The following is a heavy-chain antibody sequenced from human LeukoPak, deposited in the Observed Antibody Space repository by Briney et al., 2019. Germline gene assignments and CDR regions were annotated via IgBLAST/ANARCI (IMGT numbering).Heavy chain of an antibody. CDR2: INPNSGGT. V-gene: IGHV1-2*02. Sequence: ASVKVSCKASGYTFTGYYMHWVRQAPGQGLEWMGWINPNSGGTNYAQKFQGRVTMTRDTSISTAYMELSRLRSDDTAVYYCARWVDGSGYYGYFDYWGQGTLVTVSS. D-gene: IGHD3-22*01. CDR1: GYTFTGYY. CDR3: ARWVDGSGYYGYFDY. J-gene: IGHJ4*02.